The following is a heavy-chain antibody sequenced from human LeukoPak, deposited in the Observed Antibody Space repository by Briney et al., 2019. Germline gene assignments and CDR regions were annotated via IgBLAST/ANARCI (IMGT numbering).Heavy chain of an antibody. CDR3: ARDSSSWSDYYYMDV. CDR2: IWYDGSNK. J-gene: IGHJ6*03. V-gene: IGHV3-33*01. CDR1: GFTFSSYG. D-gene: IGHD6-13*01. Sequence: GSLRLSCAASGFTFSSYGMHWVRQAPGKGLEWVAVIWYDGSNKYYADSVKGRFTISRDNSKNTLYLQMNSLRAEDTAVYYCARDSSSWSDYYYMDVWGKGTTVTVSS.